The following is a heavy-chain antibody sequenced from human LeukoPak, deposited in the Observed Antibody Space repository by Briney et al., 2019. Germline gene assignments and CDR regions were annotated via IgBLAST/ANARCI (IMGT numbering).Heavy chain of an antibody. D-gene: IGHD3-16*02. CDR3: ARVGPKSYYDYVWGSYRSYYFDY. Sequence: SETLSLTCTVSGGSISSSSYSWGWIRQPPGKGLEWIGSVSHSGSINYDPSLKNRVTISVDTSKNQFSLKLSSVTAADTAVYYCARVGPKSYYDYVWGSYRSYYFDYWGQGTLVTVSS. J-gene: IGHJ4*02. CDR2: VSHSGSI. V-gene: IGHV4-39*01. CDR1: GGSISSSSYS.